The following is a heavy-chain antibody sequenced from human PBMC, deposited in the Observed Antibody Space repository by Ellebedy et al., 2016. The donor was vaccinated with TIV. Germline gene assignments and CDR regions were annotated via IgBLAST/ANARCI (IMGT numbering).Heavy chain of an antibody. V-gene: IGHV4-34*01. CDR3: ARGPPLDLGYCSGGNCYPLDY. Sequence: SETLSLTXAVYGGSFSGYYWSWIRQPPGKGLEWIGEINRSGTTNYNPSLKSRVTISVDTSKNQFSLKLSSVTAADTAVYYCARGPPLDLGYCSGGNCYPLDYWGQGTLVTVSS. J-gene: IGHJ4*02. CDR2: INRSGTT. CDR1: GGSFSGYY. D-gene: IGHD2-15*01.